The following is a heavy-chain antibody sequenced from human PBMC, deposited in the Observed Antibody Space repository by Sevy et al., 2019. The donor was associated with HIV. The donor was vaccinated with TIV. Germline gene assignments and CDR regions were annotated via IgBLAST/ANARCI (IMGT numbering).Heavy chain of an antibody. D-gene: IGHD3-3*01. V-gene: IGHV3-30*18. CDR2: ISYDGSNK. Sequence: GESLKISCAASGFTFSSYGMHWVRQAPGKGLEWVAVISYDGSNKYYADSVKGRFTISRDNSKNTLYLQMNSLRAEDTAVYYCAKEGDYDFWSGYYTPYYYYGMDVWGQRTTVTVSS. CDR3: AKEGDYDFWSGYYTPYYYYGMDV. J-gene: IGHJ6*02. CDR1: GFTFSSYG.